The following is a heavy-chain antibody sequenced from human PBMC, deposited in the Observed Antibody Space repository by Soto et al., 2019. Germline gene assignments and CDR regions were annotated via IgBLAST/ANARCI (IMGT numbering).Heavy chain of an antibody. V-gene: IGHV3-11*01. Sequence: QVQLVESGGGLVKPGGSLRLSCAASGFTFSDYYMSWIRQAPGKGLEWVSYISSSGSTIYYADSVKGRFTISRDNAKNSLYLQMNSLRAEDTAVYYCARDCPDDYVWGSYRYNTYYFDYWGQGTLVTVSS. D-gene: IGHD3-16*02. CDR3: ARDCPDDYVWGSYRYNTYYFDY. CDR1: GFTFSDYY. CDR2: ISSSGSTI. J-gene: IGHJ4*02.